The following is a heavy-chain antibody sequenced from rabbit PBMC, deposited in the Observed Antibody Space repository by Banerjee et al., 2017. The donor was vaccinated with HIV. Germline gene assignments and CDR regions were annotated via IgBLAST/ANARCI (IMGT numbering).Heavy chain of an antibody. CDR1: GVSLNDKDV. J-gene: IGHJ2*01. V-gene: IGHV1S45*01. D-gene: IGHD1-1*01. Sequence: EQLEESGGGLVKPEGSLTLTCKASGVSLNDKDVMCWVRQAPGKGLEWIACINIATGKSVYASWAKGRFTISKTSSTTVTLQMTSLTAADTATYFCARNYVNAFDPWGPGTLVTVS. CDR2: INIATGKS. CDR3: ARNYVNAFDP.